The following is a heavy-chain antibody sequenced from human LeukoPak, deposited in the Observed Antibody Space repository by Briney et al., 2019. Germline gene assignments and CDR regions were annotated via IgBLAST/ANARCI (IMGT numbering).Heavy chain of an antibody. D-gene: IGHD2-2*01. CDR2: FYSPGST. CDR3: ASARESCIGSTCYEYFHH. Sequence: GGSLRLSCAASGFTVTTKSMAWVRQAPGRGLEWVSVFYSPGSTYYADSVHGRFTISRDNSLNTLFLRMNSLRVEDTAVYYCASARESCIGSTCYEYFHHWGQGTPLTVSS. V-gene: IGHV3-53*01. J-gene: IGHJ1*01. CDR1: GFTVTTKS.